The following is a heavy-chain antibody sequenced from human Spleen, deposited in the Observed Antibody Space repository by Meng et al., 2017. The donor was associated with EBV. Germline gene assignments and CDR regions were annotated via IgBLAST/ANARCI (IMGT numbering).Heavy chain of an antibody. V-gene: IGHV1-69*13. Sequence: QVHLVESGSMLKKPGASVKVSCKASGYGFSNYAMNWVRQAPGQGLEWMGGFIPILGTPNYAQKYQDRVTITADESTSTAYMELSGLRSEDTAVYYCARESGRGYTPDFWGQGTLVTVSS. CDR2: FIPILGTP. J-gene: IGHJ4*02. CDR3: ARESGRGYTPDF. CDR1: GYGFSNYA. D-gene: IGHD3-10*01.